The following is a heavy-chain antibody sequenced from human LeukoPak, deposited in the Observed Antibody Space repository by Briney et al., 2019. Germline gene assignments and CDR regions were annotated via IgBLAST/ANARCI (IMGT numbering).Heavy chain of an antibody. D-gene: IGHD2-2*01. J-gene: IGHJ5*02. Sequence: PSETLSLTCAVYGGSLSGYYWSWIRPPPGKGLEWIGEINHSGSTNYNPSLKSRVTISVDTSKNQFSLKLSSVTAADTAVYYCARGRTYCSSTSCYSNWFDPWGQGTLVTVSS. CDR1: GGSLSGYY. CDR2: INHSGST. V-gene: IGHV4-34*01. CDR3: ARGRTYCSSTSCYSNWFDP.